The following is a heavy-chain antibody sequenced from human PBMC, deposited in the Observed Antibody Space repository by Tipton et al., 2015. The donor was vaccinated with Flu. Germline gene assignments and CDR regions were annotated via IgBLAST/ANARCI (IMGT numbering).Heavy chain of an antibody. J-gene: IGHJ1*01. CDR2: IWYGGSNK. D-gene: IGHD6-19*01. V-gene: IGHV3-33*08. Sequence: SLRLSCAASGFTFSSYGMHWVRQAPGKGPEWVAVIWYGGSNKYYADSVKGRFTISRDNSKNTLYLQMNSLRAEDTAVYYCARGVAGRARYFQHWGQGTLVTVSS. CDR1: GFTFSSYG. CDR3: ARGVAGRARYFQH.